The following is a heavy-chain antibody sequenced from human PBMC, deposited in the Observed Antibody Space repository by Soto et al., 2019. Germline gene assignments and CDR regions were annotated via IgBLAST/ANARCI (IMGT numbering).Heavy chain of an antibody. CDR2: ISAHNGNT. Sequence: QVHLVQSGAEVKKPGASVKVSCKGSGYAFTTYGITWVRQAPGQGLEWMGWISAHNGNTNYAQKLQGRVTVTRDTSTSTAYMELRSLRSDDTAVYYCARGRYGDYWGQGALVPVFS. CDR3: ARGRYGDY. J-gene: IGHJ4*02. CDR1: GYAFTTYG. D-gene: IGHD1-1*01. V-gene: IGHV1-18*01.